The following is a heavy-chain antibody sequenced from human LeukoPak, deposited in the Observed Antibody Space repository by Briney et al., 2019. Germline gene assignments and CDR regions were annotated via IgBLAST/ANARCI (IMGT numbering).Heavy chain of an antibody. CDR1: GFTFSSYS. CDR3: ARGHSSGYYYY. J-gene: IGHJ4*02. Sequence: GGSLRLSCAASGFTFSSYSMNWVRQAPGKGLEYVSEISSNGGRTYYANSVKGRFTISRDNSKNTLYLQMGRLRAEDMAVYYCARGHSSGYYYYWGQGTLVTVSS. D-gene: IGHD3-22*01. CDR2: ISSNGGRT. V-gene: IGHV3-64*01.